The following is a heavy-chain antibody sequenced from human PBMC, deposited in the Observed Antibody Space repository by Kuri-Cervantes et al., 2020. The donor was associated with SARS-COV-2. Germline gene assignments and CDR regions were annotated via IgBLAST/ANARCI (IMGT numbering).Heavy chain of an antibody. J-gene: IGHJ4*02. Sequence: GSLRLSCAVYGGSFGGYYWSWIRQPPGKGLEWIGEINHSGSTNYNPSLKSRVTISVDTSKNQFSLKLSSVTAADTAVYYCARGWYPVGATILYYFDYWGQGTLVTVSS. CDR3: ARGWYPVGATILYYFDY. D-gene: IGHD1-26*01. V-gene: IGHV4-34*01. CDR1: GGSFGGYY. CDR2: INHSGST.